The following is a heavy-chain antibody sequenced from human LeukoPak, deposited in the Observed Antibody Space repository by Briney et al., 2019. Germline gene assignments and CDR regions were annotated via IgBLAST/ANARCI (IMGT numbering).Heavy chain of an antibody. CDR2: IYPGDSDT. Sequence: GESLKISCKGSGYSFTSFWIGWVRQMPGKGLEYMGIIYPGDSDTRYSPPFQGQVTISVDKSISTAYLQWSSLKASGTAMYYCATDYYDSGSHFDYWGQGTLVTVPS. CDR1: GYSFTSFW. D-gene: IGHD3-22*01. CDR3: ATDYYDSGSHFDY. J-gene: IGHJ4*02. V-gene: IGHV5-51*01.